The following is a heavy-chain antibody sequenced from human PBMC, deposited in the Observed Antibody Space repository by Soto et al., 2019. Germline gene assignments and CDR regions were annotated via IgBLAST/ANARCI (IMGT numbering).Heavy chain of an antibody. CDR3: TRGPRPISPRTGAY. CDR2: IYNGGTYA. J-gene: IGHJ1*01. Sequence: GGSLRLSCADSGFIFKMYWMHWVRQSPGQGLVWISRIYNGGTYADYADSVRGRFTISRDNVNNTLYLQMNNLRADDSGLYYCTRGPRPISPRTGAYWGQGTQVTVSS. V-gene: IGHV3-74*01. D-gene: IGHD3-10*01. CDR1: GFIFKMYW.